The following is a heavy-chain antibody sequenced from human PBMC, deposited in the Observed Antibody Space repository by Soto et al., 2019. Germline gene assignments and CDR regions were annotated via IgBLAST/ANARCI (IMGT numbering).Heavy chain of an antibody. Sequence: GGSLRLSCAASGFTFSSYSMNWVRQAPGKGLEWVSSISSSSSYIYYADSVKGRFTISRDNAKNSLYLQMNSLRAEDTAVYYCARDDEGSGDAFDIWGQGTTVTVSS. CDR2: ISSSSSYI. D-gene: IGHD3-10*01. CDR1: GFTFSSYS. V-gene: IGHV3-21*01. J-gene: IGHJ3*02. CDR3: ARDDEGSGDAFDI.